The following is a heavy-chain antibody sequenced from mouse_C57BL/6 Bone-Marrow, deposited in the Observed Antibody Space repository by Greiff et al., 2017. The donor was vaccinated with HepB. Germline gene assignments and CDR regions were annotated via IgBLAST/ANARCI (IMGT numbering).Heavy chain of an antibody. V-gene: IGHV6-3*01. CDR3: TIYYYGSRDY. Sequence: EVKLVESGGGLVQPGGSMKLSCVASGFTFSNYWMNWVRQSPEKGLEWVAQIRLKSDNYATHYAESVKGRFTISRDDSKSSVYLQMNNLRAEDTGIYYCTIYYYGSRDYWGQGTTLTVSS. D-gene: IGHD1-1*01. J-gene: IGHJ2*01. CDR2: IRLKSDNYAT. CDR1: GFTFSNYW.